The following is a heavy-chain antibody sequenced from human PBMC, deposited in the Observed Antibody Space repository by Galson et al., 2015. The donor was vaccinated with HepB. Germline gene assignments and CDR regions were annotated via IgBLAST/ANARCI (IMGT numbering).Heavy chain of an antibody. Sequence: QSGAEVKKPGESLKISCKGSGYSFTSYWIGWVRQMPGKGLEWMGIIYPGDSDTRYSPSFQGQVTISADKSISTAYLQWSSLNASDTAMYYCARHGSDYYGSGSYSVPCFTDGMDLWGQGTTVTVS. CDR1: GYSFTSYW. D-gene: IGHD3-10*01. V-gene: IGHV5-51*01. CDR2: IYPGDSDT. J-gene: IGHJ6*02. CDR3: ARHGSDYYGSGSYSVPCFTDGMDL.